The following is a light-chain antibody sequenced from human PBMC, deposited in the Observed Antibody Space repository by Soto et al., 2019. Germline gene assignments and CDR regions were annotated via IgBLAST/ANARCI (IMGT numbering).Light chain of an antibody. V-gene: IGLV1-44*01. CDR2: SNN. Sequence: QSVLTQPPSASGTPGQRVTISCSGSSSNIGSNAVNWYRQLPGTAPKLLIYSNNQRPSGVPDRFSGSKSGTSASLAISGLQSEDEADYYCAAWDDSLNAPVFGGGTKLTVL. J-gene: IGLJ3*02. CDR3: AAWDDSLNAPV. CDR1: SSNIGSNA.